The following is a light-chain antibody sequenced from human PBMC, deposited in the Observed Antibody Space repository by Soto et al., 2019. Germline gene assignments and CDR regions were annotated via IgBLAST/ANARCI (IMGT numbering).Light chain of an antibody. CDR1: NSDVGGYDR. V-gene: IGLV2-23*02. Sequence: QSALTQPASVSGSPGQSITISCTGTNSDVGGYDRVSWYQQHPGQAPTLMIYEVNKRPSGGSNRFSGSKSGNTASLTISGLHTEDEADYYCCSSVGGPIWVFGGGTKVTVL. CDR2: EVN. J-gene: IGLJ3*02. CDR3: CSSVGGPIWV.